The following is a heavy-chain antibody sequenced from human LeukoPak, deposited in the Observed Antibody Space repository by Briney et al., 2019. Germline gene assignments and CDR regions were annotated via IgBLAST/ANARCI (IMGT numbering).Heavy chain of an antibody. CDR3: ARGSGLYQSPAGRGVFDY. D-gene: IGHD1-26*01. V-gene: IGHV1-3*03. Sequence: ASVKVSCKASRYTFTNYDIHWVRQAPGQRLEWMGWINAGNGDTRFSPDFQGRVTITRDTSASTAYMELSSLTSEDMAVYYCARGSGLYQSPAGRGVFDYWGQGTLVTVSS. CDR2: INAGNGDT. CDR1: RYTFTNYD. J-gene: IGHJ4*02.